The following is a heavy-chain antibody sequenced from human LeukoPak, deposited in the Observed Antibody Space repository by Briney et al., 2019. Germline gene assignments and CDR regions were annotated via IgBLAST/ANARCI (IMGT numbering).Heavy chain of an antibody. CDR3: ARGGMVRGVIPSQHDAFDI. V-gene: IGHV3-21*01. CDR1: GFTVSSNY. CDR2: ISSSSSYI. J-gene: IGHJ3*02. D-gene: IGHD3-10*01. Sequence: PGGSLRLSCAASGFTVSSNYMSWVRQAPGKGLEWVSSISSSSSYIYYADSVKGRFTISRDNAKNSLYLQMNSLRAEDTAVYYCARGGMVRGVIPSQHDAFDIWGQGTMVTVSS.